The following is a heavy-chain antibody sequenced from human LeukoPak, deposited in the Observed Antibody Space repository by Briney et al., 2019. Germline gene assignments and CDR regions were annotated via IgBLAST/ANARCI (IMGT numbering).Heavy chain of an antibody. Sequence: SETLSLTCTVSGGSISSGSYYWSWIRQPAGKGLEWIGRIYTSGSTNYNPSLKSRVTISVDTSKNQFSLKLSSVTAADTAVYYCARGIPWFGELSINYYMDVWGKGTTVTVSS. CDR3: ARGIPWFGELSINYYMDV. V-gene: IGHV4-61*02. J-gene: IGHJ6*03. CDR1: GGSISSGSYY. CDR2: IYTSGST. D-gene: IGHD3-10*01.